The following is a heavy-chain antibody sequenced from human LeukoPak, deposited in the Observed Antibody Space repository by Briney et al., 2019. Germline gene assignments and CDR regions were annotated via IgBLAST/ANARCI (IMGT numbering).Heavy chain of an antibody. V-gene: IGHV3-23*01. CDR3: AKRSTGYYFDS. J-gene: IGHJ4*02. D-gene: IGHD2-2*01. CDR1: GLTVSSNY. Sequence: GGSLRLSCAASGLTVSSNYMSWVRQAPGKGLEWLSTFSGNDGYTYYADSVRGRFTISRDNSKNTVYLQMNSLRAEDTADYYCAKRSTGYYFDSWGQGTLVTVSS. CDR2: FSGNDGYT.